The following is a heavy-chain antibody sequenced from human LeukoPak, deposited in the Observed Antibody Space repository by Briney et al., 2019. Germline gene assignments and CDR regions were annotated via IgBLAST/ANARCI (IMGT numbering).Heavy chain of an antibody. CDR3: ARYTFYYDSSGYYLVDY. J-gene: IGHJ4*02. Sequence: GGSLRLSCAASGFTVNTNYMSWVRQAPGKGLEWVSYISSSGITIYYADSVKGRFTISRDNAKNSLYLQMNSLRAEDTAVYYCARYTFYYDSSGYYLVDYWGQGTLVTVSS. CDR2: ISSSGITI. V-gene: IGHV3-11*01. D-gene: IGHD3-22*01. CDR1: GFTVNTNY.